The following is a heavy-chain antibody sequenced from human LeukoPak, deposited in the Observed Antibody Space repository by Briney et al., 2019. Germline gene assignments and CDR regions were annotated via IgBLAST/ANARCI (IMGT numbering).Heavy chain of an antibody. V-gene: IGHV1-69*06. CDR1: GGTFSSYA. Sequence: SVKVSCKASGGTFSSYAISWVRQAPGQGLEWMGGIIPIFGTANYAQKFQGRVTITADKSTSTAYMELSSLRSEDTAVYYCARDNYYDSSGYSRSTYYYFYMDVWGKGTTVTISS. CDR3: ARDNYYDSSGYSRSTYYYFYMDV. CDR2: IIPIFGTA. D-gene: IGHD3-22*01. J-gene: IGHJ6*03.